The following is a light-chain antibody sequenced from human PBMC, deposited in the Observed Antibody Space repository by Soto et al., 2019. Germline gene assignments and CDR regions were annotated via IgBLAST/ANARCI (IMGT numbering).Light chain of an antibody. CDR3: QQYNAWPPLIT. J-gene: IGKJ3*01. Sequence: EIVLTQSPGTLSLSPGERATLSCRASQNVRSSLAWFQQRPGQAPRLLIHGASTRATGVPARFSGSGSGTEFTLTISGLRSEDSATYYCQQYNAWPPLITFGPGTKVDLK. CDR2: GAS. CDR1: QNVRSS. V-gene: IGKV3-15*01.